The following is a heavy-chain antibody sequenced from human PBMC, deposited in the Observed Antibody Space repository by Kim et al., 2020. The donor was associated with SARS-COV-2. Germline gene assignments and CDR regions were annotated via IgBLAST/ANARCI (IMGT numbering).Heavy chain of an antibody. J-gene: IGHJ4*02. CDR2: ISPYNGNT. CDR1: GYTFTNYG. Sequence: ASVKVSCKASGYTFTNYGFSWVRQAPGQGLEWMGLISPYNGNTNYAKKFQDRVTMTTDTSTSTVYMELRSLRLDDTAVFYCVRESETSGTVYLNYWGQGTLVTVSS. V-gene: IGHV1-18*04. D-gene: IGHD2-8*01. CDR3: VRESETSGTVYLNY.